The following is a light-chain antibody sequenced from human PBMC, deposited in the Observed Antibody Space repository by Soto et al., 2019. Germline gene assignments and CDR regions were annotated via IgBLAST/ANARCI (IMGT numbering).Light chain of an antibody. CDR3: HQYNNWPWT. J-gene: IGKJ1*01. V-gene: IGKV3-15*01. CDR1: QRVSSH. Sequence: ETVMTQSPVTLSVSPGDTVTLSCRASQRVSSHLAWYQQKPGQAPRLLISAASTRATGIPVRFSGSGSETEFTLTIRSLQSEDFALYYCHQYNNWPWTFGQGTKVEIK. CDR2: AAS.